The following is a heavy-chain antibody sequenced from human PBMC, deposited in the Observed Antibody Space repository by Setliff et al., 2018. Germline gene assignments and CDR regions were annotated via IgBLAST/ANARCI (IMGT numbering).Heavy chain of an antibody. V-gene: IGHV7-4-1*02. Sequence: VASVKVSCKASGYTFTNYAMTWMRQAPGQGLEYMGWINTNTGNPIYAQGFTGRFVFSLDTSVSTAYLQISSLKAEDTAHYYCATGSLAIAGTGHWGQGTLVTVSS. CDR1: GYTFTNYA. CDR3: ATGSLAIAGTGH. J-gene: IGHJ4*02. D-gene: IGHD6-13*01. CDR2: INTNTGNP.